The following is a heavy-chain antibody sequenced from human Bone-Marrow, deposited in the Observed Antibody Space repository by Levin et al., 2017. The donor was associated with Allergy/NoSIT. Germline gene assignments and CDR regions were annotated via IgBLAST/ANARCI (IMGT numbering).Heavy chain of an antibody. CDR2: FDDSGTS. CDR3: TKSRFSSSWYGAGMAV. CDR1: DVSIKTYY. J-gene: IGHJ6*02. V-gene: IGHV4-4*09. D-gene: IGHD6-13*01. Sequence: GSLRLSCAVSDVSIKTYYWSWVRQSPERGLEWIGYFDDSGTSAYNPSFKSRATISIDMSNNRFSLELTSVTAADTAVDYCTKSRFSSSWYGAGMAVWGQGATVIVS.